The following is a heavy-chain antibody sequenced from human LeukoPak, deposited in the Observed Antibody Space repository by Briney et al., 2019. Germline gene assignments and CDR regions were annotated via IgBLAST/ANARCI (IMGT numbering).Heavy chain of an antibody. Sequence: SQKLSCTSSLGTFISYANRRVRQSPGQRIKWMGRIIPILGIANYAQKFQGRVTITADKSTSTAYMELSSLRSEDTAVYYCARDRGLLSDVPGDYWGQGTLVTVSS. V-gene: IGHV1-69*04. CDR2: IIPILGIA. CDR1: LGTFISYA. CDR3: ARDRGLLSDVPGDY. D-gene: IGHD3/OR15-3a*01. J-gene: IGHJ4*02.